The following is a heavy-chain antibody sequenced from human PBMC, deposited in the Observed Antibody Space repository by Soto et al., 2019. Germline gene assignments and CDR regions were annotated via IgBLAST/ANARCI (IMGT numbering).Heavy chain of an antibody. J-gene: IGHJ6*02. CDR3: TTDTSLQDIVAVVAVVYGMHV. CDR1: GFTFSNAW. CDR2: IKSKTDGGTT. D-gene: IGHD2-15*01. V-gene: IGHV3-15*01. Sequence: PGGSLRLSCAASGFTFSNAWMSWVRQAPGKGLEWVGRIKSKTDGGTTDYAAPVKGRFTISRDDSKNTLYLQMNSLKTEDKAVYYCTTDTSLQDIVAVVAVVYGMHVCGQGTPVTVYS.